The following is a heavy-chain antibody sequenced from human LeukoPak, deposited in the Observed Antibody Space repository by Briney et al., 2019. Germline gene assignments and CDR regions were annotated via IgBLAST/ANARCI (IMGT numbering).Heavy chain of an antibody. CDR3: AKALPITMVRGVRSAIFDY. J-gene: IGHJ4*02. CDR1: GFTFSSYA. V-gene: IGHV3-23*01. Sequence: GGSLRLSCAASGFTFSSYAMSWVRQAPGKGLEWVSATSGSGGSTYYADSVKGRFTISRDNSKNTLYLQMNSLRAEDTAVYYCAKALPITMVRGVRSAIFDYWGQGTLVTVSS. CDR2: TSGSGGST. D-gene: IGHD3-10*01.